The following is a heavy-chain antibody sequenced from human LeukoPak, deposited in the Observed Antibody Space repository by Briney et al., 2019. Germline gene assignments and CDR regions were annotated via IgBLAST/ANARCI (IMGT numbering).Heavy chain of an antibody. D-gene: IGHD2-2*01. Sequence: SETLSLTCTVSGGSISSYYWSWIRQPPGKGLEWIGYIYYSGSTNYNPSLKSRVTISVDTSKNQFSLKLSSVTAADTAVYYCARGYCTSTSCPLFDYWGQGTLVTVSS. CDR2: IYYSGST. CDR3: ARGYCTSTSCPLFDY. V-gene: IGHV4-59*01. J-gene: IGHJ4*02. CDR1: GGSISSYY.